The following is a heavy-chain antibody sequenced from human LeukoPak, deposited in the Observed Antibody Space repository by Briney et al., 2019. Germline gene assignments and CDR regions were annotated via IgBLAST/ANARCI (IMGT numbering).Heavy chain of an antibody. CDR3: ARSGCPSRGFDY. CDR2: IYNSGIT. V-gene: IGHV4-59*01. D-gene: IGHD1-14*01. CDR1: GGAITSYY. Sequence: SETLSLTCTVSGGAITSYYWSWIRQPPGKRLEWIGYIYNSGITSYNPSFKSRVTISVDTPKNQVSLKLTSVTAADTAVYSCARSGCPSRGFDYWGQGILVTVSS. J-gene: IGHJ4*02.